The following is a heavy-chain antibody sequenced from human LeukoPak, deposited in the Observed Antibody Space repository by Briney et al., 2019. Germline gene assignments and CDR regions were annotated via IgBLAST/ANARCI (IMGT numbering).Heavy chain of an antibody. Sequence: SQTLSLTCTVSGGSISSGGYSWTWIRQPPGKGLEWIGYIYYSGSTNYNPSLKSRVTISVDTSKNQFSLKLSSVTAADTAVYYCARLLVGATNDAFDIWGQGTMVTVSS. CDR1: GGSISSGGYS. CDR2: IYYSGST. CDR3: ARLLVGATNDAFDI. J-gene: IGHJ3*02. V-gene: IGHV4-61*08. D-gene: IGHD1-26*01.